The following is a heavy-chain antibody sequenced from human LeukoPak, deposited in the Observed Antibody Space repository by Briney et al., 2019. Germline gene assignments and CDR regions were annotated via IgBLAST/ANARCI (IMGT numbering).Heavy chain of an antibody. D-gene: IGHD5-24*01. CDR2: IMPLFGTA. V-gene: IGHV1-69*05. J-gene: IGHJ6*03. CDR1: GGTFNSYA. CDR3: ASGPLGDGYGVGDYYQYMDV. Sequence: SVKVSCKASGGTFNSYAISWVRQAPGQGLEWMGGIMPLFGTANYAQEFQGRVTFTTDESASTAYMEVSSLRSEDTAVYYCASGPLGDGYGVGDYYQYMDVWGKGTTVTVSS.